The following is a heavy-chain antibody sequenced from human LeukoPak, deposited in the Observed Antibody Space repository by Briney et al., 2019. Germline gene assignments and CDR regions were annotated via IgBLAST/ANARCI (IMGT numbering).Heavy chain of an antibody. J-gene: IGHJ4*02. Sequence: SKTLSLTCTVSGGSISSYYWSWIRQPAGKGLEWIGRIYTSGSTNYNPSLKSRVTMSVDTSKNQFSLKLSSVTAADTAVYYCARDLGDYYGSGSYFDPWGQGTLVTVSS. CDR2: IYTSGST. D-gene: IGHD3-10*01. CDR3: ARDLGDYYGSGSYFDP. CDR1: GGSISSYY. V-gene: IGHV4-4*07.